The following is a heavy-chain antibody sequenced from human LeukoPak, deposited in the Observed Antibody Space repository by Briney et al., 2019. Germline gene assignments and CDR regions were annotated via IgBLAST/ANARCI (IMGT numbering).Heavy chain of an antibody. Sequence: LSLTCSVSGFSISSGYFWGWIQQPPGKGLEWVAVISYDGSNKYYADSVKGRFTISRDNFKNTLYLQMNSLRTEDTAVYYCARGWVTYSSSSLPDAFDIWGQGTMVTVSS. D-gene: IGHD6-13*01. V-gene: IGHV3-30-3*01. CDR1: GFSISSGY. J-gene: IGHJ3*02. CDR3: ARGWVTYSSSSLPDAFDI. CDR2: ISYDGSNK.